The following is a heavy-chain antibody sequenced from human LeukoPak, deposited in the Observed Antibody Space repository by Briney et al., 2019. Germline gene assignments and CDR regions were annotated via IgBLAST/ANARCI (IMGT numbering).Heavy chain of an antibody. D-gene: IGHD6-13*01. V-gene: IGHV4-39*01. Sequence: SETLSLTCTVSGVSISSSSYYWGWIRQPPGKGLEWIGSIYYSGSTYYNPSLKSRVTISVDTSKNQFSLKLSSVTAADTAVYYCVRLLAAAGRPFDYWGQGTLVTVSS. CDR1: GVSISSSSYY. CDR3: VRLLAAAGRPFDY. CDR2: IYYSGST. J-gene: IGHJ4*02.